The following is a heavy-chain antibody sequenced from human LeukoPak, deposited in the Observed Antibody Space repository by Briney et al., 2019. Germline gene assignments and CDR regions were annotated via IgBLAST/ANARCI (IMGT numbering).Heavy chain of an antibody. CDR2: ISGRGGST. J-gene: IGHJ4*02. CDR1: GFTFGSYA. Sequence: GGSLRLSCAASGFTFGSYAMYWVRQAPGKGLEWVSGISGRGGSTFYADSVKGRFTISRYNAETAVYLQMNSLRADDTAVYYCAKTPAGYSSGRYPGWPVDYWGQGTLVTVPS. D-gene: IGHD6-19*01. V-gene: IGHV3-23*01. CDR3: AKTPAGYSSGRYPGWPVDY.